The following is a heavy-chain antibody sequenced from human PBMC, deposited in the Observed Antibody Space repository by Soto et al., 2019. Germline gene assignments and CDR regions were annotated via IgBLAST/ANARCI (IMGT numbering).Heavy chain of an antibody. D-gene: IGHD2-2*01. V-gene: IGHV3-49*03. Sequence: GGSLRLSCTGSGFTFGDYAMSWSRQAPGKGLEWVGVIRSKAYGETTDYAASVKGRFTILRDDSKSIAYLQMNSLQSEGTGVYYCTRYTYTSRYSYYGMDVWGHGTPVTVS. J-gene: IGHJ6*02. CDR3: TRYTYTSRYSYYGMDV. CDR2: IRSKAYGETT. CDR1: GFTFGDYA.